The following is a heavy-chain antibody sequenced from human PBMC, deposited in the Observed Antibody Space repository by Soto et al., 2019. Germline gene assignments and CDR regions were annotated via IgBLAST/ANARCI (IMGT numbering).Heavy chain of an antibody. CDR1: GGSFSGYY. Sequence: QVQLQQWGAGLLKPSETLSLTCAVYGGSFSGYYWSWIRQPPGKGLEWIGEINHSGSTNYNPSLKSRVTISVDTSKNQFSLELSSVTAADTAVYYCARAFGIIGYYYYMDVWGKGTTVTVSS. CDR2: INHSGST. J-gene: IGHJ6*03. D-gene: IGHD3-3*01. V-gene: IGHV4-34*01. CDR3: ARAFGIIGYYYYMDV.